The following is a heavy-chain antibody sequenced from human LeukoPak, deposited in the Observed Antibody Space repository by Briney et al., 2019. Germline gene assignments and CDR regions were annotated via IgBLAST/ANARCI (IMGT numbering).Heavy chain of an antibody. CDR3: AXXXXXXNYYDSSGDSYYFDY. Sequence: SETLSLTCAVYGGSFSGYYWSWIRQPPGKGLEWIGEINHSGSTYYNPSLKSRVTISVDTSKNQFSLKLSSVTAADTAVYYCAXXXXXXNYYDSSGDSYYFDYWGQGTLVTVSS. D-gene: IGHD3-22*01. CDR1: GGSFSGYY. J-gene: IGHJ4*02. CDR2: INHSGST. V-gene: IGHV4-34*01.